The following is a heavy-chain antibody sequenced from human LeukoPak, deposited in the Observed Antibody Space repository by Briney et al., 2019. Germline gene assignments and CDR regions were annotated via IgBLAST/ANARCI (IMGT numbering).Heavy chain of an antibody. Sequence: GESLKTSCKGSGYSFTSYWIGWVRQMPGKGLEWMGIIYPGDSDTRYSPSFQGQVTISADKSISTAYLQWSSLKASDTGMYYCGRLSIRSWLNYYYSMDVWGQGTTVTVSS. CDR2: IYPGDSDT. J-gene: IGHJ6*02. V-gene: IGHV5-51*01. CDR3: GRLSIRSWLNYYYSMDV. CDR1: GYSFTSYW. D-gene: IGHD6-13*01.